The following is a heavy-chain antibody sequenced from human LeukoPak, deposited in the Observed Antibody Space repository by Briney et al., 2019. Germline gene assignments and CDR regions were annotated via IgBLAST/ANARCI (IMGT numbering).Heavy chain of an antibody. Sequence: PSETLSLTCTVSGGSISSYYWSWIRQPPGKGLEWIAYISDIGSINYNPSLKSRVTISLDTSKCQFSLKLSSVTAADTAVYYCAGHHPRNTVDFWGQGTLVTVSS. D-gene: IGHD2/OR15-2a*01. CDR1: GGSISSYY. CDR2: ISDIGSI. CDR3: AGHHPRNTVDF. V-gene: IGHV4-59*08. J-gene: IGHJ4*02.